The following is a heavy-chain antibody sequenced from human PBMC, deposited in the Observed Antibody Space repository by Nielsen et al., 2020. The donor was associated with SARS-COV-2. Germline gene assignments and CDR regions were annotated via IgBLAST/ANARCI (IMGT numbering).Heavy chain of an antibody. D-gene: IGHD6-13*01. CDR1: GFTFSTYA. V-gene: IGHV3-23*03. J-gene: IGHJ4*02. Sequence: GESLKISCAASGFTFSTYAMSWVRQAPGKGLEWVSVIYSGGSFSYHADSLKGRFTISRDDSKDTLYLQMNSLRAEDTAVYYCARQQRGTWSFDYWGQGTLVTVSS. CDR3: ARQQRGTWSFDY. CDR2: IYSGGSFS.